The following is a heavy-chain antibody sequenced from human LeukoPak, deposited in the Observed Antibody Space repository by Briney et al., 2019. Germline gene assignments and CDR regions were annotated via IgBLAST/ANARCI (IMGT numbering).Heavy chain of an antibody. CDR1: GYTFTSYG. J-gene: IGHJ3*02. CDR3: ARSAGYSYNYGENSFDI. CDR2: ISAYNGHT. D-gene: IGHD5-18*01. V-gene: IGHV1-18*01. Sequence: ASVKVSCKASGYTFTSYGINWVRQAPGQGLEWMGWISAYNGHTNSAQRLQGRVSLTTDTSTNTAYMELRSLRSDDTAVYYCARSAGYSYNYGENSFDIWGQGTMVTVSS.